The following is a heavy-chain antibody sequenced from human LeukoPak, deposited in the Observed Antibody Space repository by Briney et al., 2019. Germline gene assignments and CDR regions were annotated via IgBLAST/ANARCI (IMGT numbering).Heavy chain of an antibody. V-gene: IGHV4-30-4*01. CDR1: GGSISSGDYY. D-gene: IGHD6-6*01. Sequence: TSETLSLTCTVSGGSISSGDYYWSWIRQPPGKGLEWIGDIYYSGSTYYNPSLKSRVTISVDTSKNQFSLKLSSVTAADTAVYYCARAHIAARLVNYYGMDVWGQGTTVTVSS. J-gene: IGHJ6*02. CDR3: ARAHIAARLVNYYGMDV. CDR2: IYYSGST.